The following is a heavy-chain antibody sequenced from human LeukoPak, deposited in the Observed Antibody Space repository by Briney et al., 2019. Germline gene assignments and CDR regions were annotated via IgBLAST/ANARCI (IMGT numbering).Heavy chain of an antibody. CDR1: GFTFSSYS. Sequence: GGSLRLSCAASGFTFSSYSMNWVRQAPGKGLEWVSAISGSGGSTYYADSVKGRFTISRDNSKNTLYLQMNSLRAEDTAVYYCAKAKPESHYGAAPYFDYWGQGALVTVSS. CDR3: AKAKPESHYGAAPYFDY. CDR2: ISGSGGST. J-gene: IGHJ4*02. D-gene: IGHD4-17*01. V-gene: IGHV3-23*01.